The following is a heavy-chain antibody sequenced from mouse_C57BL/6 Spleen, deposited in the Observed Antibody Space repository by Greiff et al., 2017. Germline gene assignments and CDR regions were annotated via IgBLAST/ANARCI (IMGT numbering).Heavy chain of an antibody. V-gene: IGHV1-52*01. Sequence: QVQLKQPGAELVRPGSSVKLSCKASGYTFTSYWMHWVKQRPIQGLEWIGNIDPSDSETHYNQKFKDKATLTVDKSSSTAYMQLSSLTSEDSAVYYCARDGYELDYWGQGTSVTVSS. CDR2: IDPSDSET. CDR1: GYTFTSYW. CDR3: ARDGYELDY. D-gene: IGHD2-2*01. J-gene: IGHJ4*01.